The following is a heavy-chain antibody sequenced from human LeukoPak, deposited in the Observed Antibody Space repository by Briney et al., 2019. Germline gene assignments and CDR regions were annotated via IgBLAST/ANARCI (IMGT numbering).Heavy chain of an antibody. CDR1: GFTFDDYA. Sequence: GGSLRLSCAASGFTFDDYAMHWVRQAPGKGLEWVSGISWNSGSIGYADSVKGRFTISRDNAKNSLYLQMNSLRAEDTALYYCAKDIRAVAGLTGGAFDIWGQGTMVTFSS. D-gene: IGHD6-19*01. CDR3: AKDIRAVAGLTGGAFDI. CDR2: ISWNSGSI. V-gene: IGHV3-9*01. J-gene: IGHJ3*02.